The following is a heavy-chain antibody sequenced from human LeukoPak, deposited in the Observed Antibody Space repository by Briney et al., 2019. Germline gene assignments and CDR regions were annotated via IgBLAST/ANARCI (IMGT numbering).Heavy chain of an antibody. CDR3: ARASYYYGSGIDY. J-gene: IGHJ4*02. Sequence: RASETLSLTCTVSGGSISSYYWSWIRQPPGKGLEWIGYIYYSGSTNYNPSFKSRVTISVDTSKNQFSLKLSSVTAADTAVYNCARASYYYGSGIDYWGQGTLVTVSS. D-gene: IGHD3-10*01. CDR2: IYYSGST. CDR1: GGSISSYY. V-gene: IGHV4-59*01.